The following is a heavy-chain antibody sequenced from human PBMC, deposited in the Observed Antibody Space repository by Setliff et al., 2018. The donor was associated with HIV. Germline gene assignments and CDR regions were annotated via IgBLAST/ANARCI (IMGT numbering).Heavy chain of an antibody. V-gene: IGHV4-39*07. D-gene: IGHD3-22*01. CDR3: LRGSYYDSSGYLSPYLDY. Sequence: SETLSLTCTVSGGSISSSSYYWGWIRQPPGKGLEWIGSIYYSGSTYSNPSLKSRVTISVDTSKNQFSLKLSSVTAADTAVYYCLRGSYYDSSGYLSPYLDYWGQGTLVTVSS. CDR2: IYYSGST. CDR1: GGSISSSSYY. J-gene: IGHJ4*02.